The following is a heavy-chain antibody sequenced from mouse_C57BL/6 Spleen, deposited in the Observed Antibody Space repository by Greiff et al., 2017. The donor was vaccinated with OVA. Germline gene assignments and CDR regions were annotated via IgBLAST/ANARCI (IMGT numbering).Heavy chain of an antibody. J-gene: IGHJ3*01. CDR2: IDPEDGET. Sequence: VQLQQSGAELVKPGASVKLSCTASGFNIKDYYMHWVKQRTEQGLEWIGRIDPEDGETKYAPKFQGKAPITADTSSNTAYLQLSSLTSEDTAVSDCAKAPSYDYTWFAYWGQGTLVTVSA. V-gene: IGHV14-2*01. CDR1: GFNIKDYY. D-gene: IGHD2-4*01. CDR3: AKAPSYDYTWFAY.